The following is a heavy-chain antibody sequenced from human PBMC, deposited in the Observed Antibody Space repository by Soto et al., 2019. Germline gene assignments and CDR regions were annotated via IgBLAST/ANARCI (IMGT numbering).Heavy chain of an antibody. CDR1: GYTFTSYA. CDR3: ARTLYNWNYNYYYYYGMDV. V-gene: IGHV1-3*01. D-gene: IGHD1-7*01. CDR2: INAGNGNT. J-gene: IGHJ6*02. Sequence: ASVKVSCKASGYTFTSYAMHWVRQAPGQRLEWMGWINAGNGNTKYSQKFQGRVTITRDTSASTAYMELSSLRSEDTAVYYCARTLYNWNYNYYYYYGMDVWGQGTTVTVSS.